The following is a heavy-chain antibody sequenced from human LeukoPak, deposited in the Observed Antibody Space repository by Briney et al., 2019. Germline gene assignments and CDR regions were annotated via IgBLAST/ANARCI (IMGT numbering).Heavy chain of an antibody. J-gene: IGHJ4*02. D-gene: IGHD4-17*01. CDR3: ARAAFYGDYFDY. CDR1: GGSISSYS. V-gene: IGHV4-4*07. CDR2: IYPSGST. Sequence: PSETLSLTCTVSGGSISSYSWSWIRQPAGKGLEWIGLIYPSGSTNYNPSLKSRVTMSVDTSKNQFSLRLNSVTAADTAVYYCARAAFYGDYFDYWGQGTLFTVSS.